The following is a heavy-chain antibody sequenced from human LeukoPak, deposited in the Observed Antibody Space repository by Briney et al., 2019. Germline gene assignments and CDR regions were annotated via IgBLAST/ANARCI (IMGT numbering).Heavy chain of an antibody. Sequence: GESLKISCKASGYSFTTYWIAWVRQIPGKGLEWMGIIYPGDSDTRYSPSFQGQVTISADKSVTTAYLQWSSLTASDTAIYYCARRYSTTGYYFDYWGQGALVTVSS. V-gene: IGHV5-51*01. CDR1: GYSFTTYW. D-gene: IGHD2-21*01. CDR3: ARRYSTTGYYFDY. J-gene: IGHJ4*02. CDR2: IYPGDSDT.